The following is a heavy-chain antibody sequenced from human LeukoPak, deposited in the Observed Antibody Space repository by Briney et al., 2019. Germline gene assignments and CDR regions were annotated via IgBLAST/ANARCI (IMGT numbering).Heavy chain of an antibody. CDR1: GGSISSSSYY. CDR3: ARVSRFFDAFDI. CDR2: IYYSGST. V-gene: IGHV4-39*07. D-gene: IGHD3-3*01. Sequence: SETLSLTCTVSGGSISSSSYYWGWIRQPPGKGLEWIGSIYYSGSTYYNPSLKSRVTISVDTSKNQFSLKLSSVTAADTAVYYCARVSRFFDAFDIWGQGTMVTVSS. J-gene: IGHJ3*02.